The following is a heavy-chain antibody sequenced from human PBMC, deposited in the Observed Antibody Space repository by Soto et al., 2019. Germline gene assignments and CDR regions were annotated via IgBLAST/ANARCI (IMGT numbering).Heavy chain of an antibody. J-gene: IGHJ4*02. CDR1: GGSISSYY. Sequence: SETLSLTCTVSGGSISSYYWSWIRQPPGKRLEWIGYIYYSGSTNYNPSLKSRVTISVDTSKNQFSLKLSSVTAADTAVYYCARRYGGSFDYWGQGTLVTVSS. CDR2: IYYSGST. CDR3: ARRYGGSFDY. D-gene: IGHD4-17*01. V-gene: IGHV4-59*01.